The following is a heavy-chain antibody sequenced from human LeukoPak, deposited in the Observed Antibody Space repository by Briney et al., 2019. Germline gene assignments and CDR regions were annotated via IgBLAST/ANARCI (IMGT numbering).Heavy chain of an antibody. V-gene: IGHV4-39*01. CDR3: ARGRRRWPEVYYFDY. J-gene: IGHJ4*02. D-gene: IGHD5-24*01. Sequence: PSETLSLTCTVSGGSISSSSYYWGWIRQPPGKGLEWIGSIYYSGSTYYNPSLKSRVTISVDTSKNQFSLKLSSVTAADTAVYYCARGRRRWPEVYYFDYWGQGTLVTVSS. CDR1: GGSISSSSYY. CDR2: IYYSGST.